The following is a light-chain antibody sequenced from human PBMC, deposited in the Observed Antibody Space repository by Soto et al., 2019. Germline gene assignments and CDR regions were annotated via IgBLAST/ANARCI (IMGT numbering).Light chain of an antibody. CDR1: SSDVGGYNF. CDR2: EVS. Sequence: QSVLTQPASVSGSPGQSITISCTGTSSDVGGYNFVSWYQHHPGKAPKLMIYEVSNRPSGVSNRFSASKSGNTASLTISGLQAEDEADYYCPSYTPDSTLVFGPGTKVTVL. CDR3: PSYTPDSTLV. J-gene: IGLJ1*01. V-gene: IGLV2-14*01.